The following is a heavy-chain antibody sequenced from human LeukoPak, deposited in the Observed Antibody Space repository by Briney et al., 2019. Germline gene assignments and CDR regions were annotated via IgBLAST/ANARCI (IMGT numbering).Heavy chain of an antibody. Sequence: ASVKVSCKASGYTFTSYGINWGRQAPGQALEWMGWISAYNGNTNYAQKLQGRVTMTTDTSTSTAYMELRSLRSDDTAVYYCARNTGYCSSTSCNDWFDPWGQGTLVTVSS. CDR1: GYTFTSYG. CDR2: ISAYNGNT. V-gene: IGHV1-18*01. D-gene: IGHD2-2*01. J-gene: IGHJ5*02. CDR3: ARNTGYCSSTSCNDWFDP.